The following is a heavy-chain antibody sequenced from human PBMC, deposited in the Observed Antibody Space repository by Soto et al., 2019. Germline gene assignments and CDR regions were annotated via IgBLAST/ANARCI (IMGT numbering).Heavy chain of an antibody. CDR1: GASIRSSNYY. D-gene: IGHD1-26*01. Sequence: QLQLQESGPGLVKPSETLSLTCTVSGASIRSSNYYWGWIRQPPGKGLEYIGSIYSSGSTYHNPSLKSRVTLSVDTSKNQFSLKLNSVTAVDTAVYYCTRHDSPGAPPFESWGQGTLVTVSS. CDR2: IYSSGST. V-gene: IGHV4-39*01. J-gene: IGHJ4*02. CDR3: TRHDSPGAPPFES.